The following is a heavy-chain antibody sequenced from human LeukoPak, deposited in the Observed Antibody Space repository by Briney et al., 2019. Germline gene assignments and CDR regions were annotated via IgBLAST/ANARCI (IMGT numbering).Heavy chain of an antibody. D-gene: IGHD3-22*01. J-gene: IGHJ5*02. CDR2: LNWNGAWT. CDR3: AGYYYDSSRGFDL. V-gene: IGHV3-20*04. Sequence: PGGSLRLSCAASGFKFDDYGMSWVRQAPGKGLEWVCDLNWNGAWTGYADSVKGRFTISRDNAKNSLYLRMNSLSAEDTALYYCAGYYYDSSRGFDLWGQGTLVTVSA. CDR1: GFKFDDYG.